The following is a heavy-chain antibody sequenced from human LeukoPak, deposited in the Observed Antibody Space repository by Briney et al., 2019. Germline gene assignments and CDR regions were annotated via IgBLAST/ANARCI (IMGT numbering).Heavy chain of an antibody. CDR2: INPNSGGT. V-gene: IGHV1-2*02. Sequence: ASVKVSCKASGYTFTGYYMHWVRQAPGQGLEWMGWINPNSGGTNYAQKFQGRVTMTRDTSISTAYMELSSLRSEDTAVYYCAKGLMVRGVFWSPIHYWGQGTLVTVSS. J-gene: IGHJ4*02. CDR1: GYTFTGYY. D-gene: IGHD3-10*01. CDR3: AKGLMVRGVFWSPIHY.